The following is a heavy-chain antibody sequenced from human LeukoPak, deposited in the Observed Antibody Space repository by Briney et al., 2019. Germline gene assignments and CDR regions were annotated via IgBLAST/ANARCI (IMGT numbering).Heavy chain of an antibody. CDR1: GFTFSTSW. Sequence: GGSLRLSCATSGFTFSTSWMHWVGQAPGKGLVWVSRISGDGTTTTYADSVKGRFTISRDNAKNTPFLQMNSLRVDDTAVYYCTRVRSSSWYDYWGQGALVTVSS. D-gene: IGHD6-13*01. J-gene: IGHJ4*02. V-gene: IGHV3-74*01. CDR2: ISGDGTTT. CDR3: TRVRSSSWYDY.